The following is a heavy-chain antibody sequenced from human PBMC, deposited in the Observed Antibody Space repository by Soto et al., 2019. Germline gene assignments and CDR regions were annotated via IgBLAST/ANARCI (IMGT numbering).Heavy chain of an antibody. J-gene: IGHJ6*02. CDR1: GGSISSGDYF. D-gene: IGHD6-6*01. CDR2: ISSIGST. CDR3: ASGLVNRPYSYHGRDV. V-gene: IGHV4-30-4*01. Sequence: QVQLQESGPGLVKPSQTLSLTCTVSGGSISSGDYFWSWIRQSPGKGLEWIGYISSIGSTYYNPSLKSRVSVSRATSKNQFSPKLSSVTTTDTAVYFCASGLVNRPYSYHGRDVWGQGTTVTVSS.